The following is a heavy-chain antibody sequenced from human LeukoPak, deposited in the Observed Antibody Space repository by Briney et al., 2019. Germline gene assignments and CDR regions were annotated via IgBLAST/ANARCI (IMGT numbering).Heavy chain of an antibody. V-gene: IGHV3-73*01. J-gene: IGHJ5*02. CDR3: TRYSSSDNWFDP. CDR2: IRNKANSYAT. CDR1: GFTFSGSA. D-gene: IGHD6-6*01. Sequence: GGSLRLSCAASGFTFSGSAMHWVRQASGKGLEWVGRIRNKANSYATAYTASVKCRFTISRDDSKNTAYLQMNSLKTEDTAVYYCTRYSSSDNWFDPWGQGTLVTVSS.